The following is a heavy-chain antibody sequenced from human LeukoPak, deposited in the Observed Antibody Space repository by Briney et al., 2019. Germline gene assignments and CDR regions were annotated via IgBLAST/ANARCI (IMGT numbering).Heavy chain of an antibody. CDR1: GFTFSSYW. J-gene: IGHJ4*02. CDR2: INSDGSST. Sequence: GGSLRLSCAASGFTFSSYWMHWVRQAPGKGLVWVSRINSDGSSTSYADSVKGRFPISRDNAKNTLYLQLNRLRGEDTAVYYCAMGPYYYDSSGYYYWGQGTLVTVSS. V-gene: IGHV3-74*01. CDR3: AMGPYYYDSSGYYY. D-gene: IGHD3-22*01.